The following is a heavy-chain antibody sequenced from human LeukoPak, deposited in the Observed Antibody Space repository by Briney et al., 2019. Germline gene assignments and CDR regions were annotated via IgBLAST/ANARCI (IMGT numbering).Heavy chain of an antibody. CDR2: IKGKTNSYAT. V-gene: IGHV3-73*01. CDR3: TRLDDFSGGYDYYYVMDV. CDR1: GFTFSASA. J-gene: IGHJ6*02. D-gene: IGHD3-22*01. Sequence: AGGSLRLSCAASGFTFSASAIHWVRQAFGKGLEWVGRIKGKTNSYATEYAASVKGRFTISRDDSKNMTYLQMNSLKTEDTAVYYCTRLDDFSGGYDYYYVMDVWGQGTTVTVSS.